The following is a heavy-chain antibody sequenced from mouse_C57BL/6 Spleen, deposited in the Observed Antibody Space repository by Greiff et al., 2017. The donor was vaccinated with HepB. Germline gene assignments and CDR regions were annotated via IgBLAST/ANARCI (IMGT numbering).Heavy chain of an antibody. Sequence: VPLPPSGAELVRPGASVSLSFTASGFTFPVYYLPLLQPRPDPGLEWIVRIVPEDGDTEYAPKFQGKATMTADTSSNTAYLQLSSLTSEDTAVYYCTYYYGSSSYAMDYWGQGTSVTVSS. J-gene: IGHJ4*01. V-gene: IGHV14-1*01. CDR3: TYYYGSSSYAMDY. CDR1: GFTFPVYY. CDR2: IVPEDGDT. D-gene: IGHD1-1*01.